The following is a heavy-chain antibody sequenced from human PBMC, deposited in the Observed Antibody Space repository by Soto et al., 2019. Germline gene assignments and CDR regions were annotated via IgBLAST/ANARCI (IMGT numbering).Heavy chain of an antibody. CDR1: GFTFSSYG. Sequence: QVQLVESGGGVVQPGRSLRLSCAASGFTFSSYGMHWVRQAPGKGLEWVAVISYDGSNKYYADSVKGRFTISRDNSKNTLYLQMNSLRAEDTAVYYCAKLGIAVAGTDQDYWGQGTLVTVSS. J-gene: IGHJ4*02. CDR3: AKLGIAVAGTDQDY. V-gene: IGHV3-30*18. CDR2: ISYDGSNK. D-gene: IGHD6-19*01.